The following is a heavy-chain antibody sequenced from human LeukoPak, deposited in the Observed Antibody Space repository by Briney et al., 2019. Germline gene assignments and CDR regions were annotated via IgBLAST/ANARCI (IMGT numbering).Heavy chain of an antibody. J-gene: IGHJ4*02. V-gene: IGHV1-2*02. CDR3: AGGRDGYNFVDY. Sequence: ASVKVSCKASGGTFSSYTISWVRQAPGQGLEWMGWINPNSGGTNYAQKFQGRVTMTRDTSISTAYMELSRLRPDDTAVYYCAGGRDGYNFVDYWGQGTLVTVSS. CDR1: GGTFSSYT. D-gene: IGHD5-24*01. CDR2: INPNSGGT.